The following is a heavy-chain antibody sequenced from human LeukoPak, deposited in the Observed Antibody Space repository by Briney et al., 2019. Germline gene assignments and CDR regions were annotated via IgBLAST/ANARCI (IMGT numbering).Heavy chain of an antibody. D-gene: IGHD2-15*01. CDR2: ISFDGNNK. V-gene: IGHV3-30*03. CDR1: GFMFSTYW. Sequence: GGSLRLSCAASGFMFSTYWMSWVRQAPGKGLEWVTVISFDGNNKYYADSVKGRFTISRDNSKYTLYLEMNSLRTEDTAMYYCASSSAPCSGGSCYSYAFDIWGQGTLVTVSS. CDR3: ASSSAPCSGGSCYSYAFDI. J-gene: IGHJ3*02.